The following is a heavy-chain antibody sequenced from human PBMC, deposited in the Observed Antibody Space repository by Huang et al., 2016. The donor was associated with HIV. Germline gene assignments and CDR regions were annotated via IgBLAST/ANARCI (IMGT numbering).Heavy chain of an antibody. J-gene: IGHJ6*02. CDR2: IKQDESEK. V-gene: IGHV3-7*01. CDR1: TFTFGAYW. D-gene: IGHD1-7*01. CDR3: ATKTAGMDI. Sequence: VESGGRSVQPGGSIKLSCVGSTFTFGAYWMSWVRQPPGKGLEWVCNIKQDESEKYYVDSVKGRFNISRDNARKVLFLEMDDLRVEDTAIYFCATKTAGMDIWGQGTTVTVSS.